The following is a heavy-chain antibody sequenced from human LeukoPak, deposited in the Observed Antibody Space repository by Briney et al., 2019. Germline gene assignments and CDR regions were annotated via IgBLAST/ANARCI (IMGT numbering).Heavy chain of an antibody. D-gene: IGHD4-17*01. CDR1: GFTFSSYA. J-gene: IGHJ4*02. Sequence: GGSLRLSCAASGFTFSSYAMHWVRQAPGKGLEWVAVISYDGGNKYYADSVKGRFTISRDNSKNTLYLQMNSLRAEDTAVYYCARDSAVTTSHHFDYWGQGTLVTVSS. CDR2: ISYDGGNK. V-gene: IGHV3-30-3*01. CDR3: ARDSAVTTSHHFDY.